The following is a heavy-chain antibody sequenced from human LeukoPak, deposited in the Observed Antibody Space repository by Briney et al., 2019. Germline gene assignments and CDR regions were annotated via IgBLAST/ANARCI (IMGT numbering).Heavy chain of an antibody. CDR3: ARDFRIAAAVPSYFDY. CDR2: ISSRGTHM. D-gene: IGHD6-13*01. J-gene: IGHJ4*02. Sequence: GGSLRLSCAASGFSFSDYSLSWVRQVPGKGLEWVSFISSRGTHMYYLDSVKGRFTISRDNAKASLDLQLNSLRAEDTAVYFCARDFRIAAAVPSYFDYWGQGVLVTVSS. V-gene: IGHV3-21*01. CDR1: GFSFSDYS.